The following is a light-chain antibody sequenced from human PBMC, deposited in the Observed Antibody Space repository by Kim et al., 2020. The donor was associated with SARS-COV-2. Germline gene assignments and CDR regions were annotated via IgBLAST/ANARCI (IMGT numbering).Light chain of an antibody. J-gene: IGLJ2*01. CDR2: DVS. Sequence: QTITITGTGTSSDVGGNNYVSWYQQHPGKAPKLMIYDVSNRPSGVSNRFSGSKSGNTDSLTISGLQAEDEADYYCSSYTTSKTVVFGGGTQLTVL. V-gene: IGLV2-14*03. CDR1: SSDVGGNNY. CDR3: SSYTTSKTVV.